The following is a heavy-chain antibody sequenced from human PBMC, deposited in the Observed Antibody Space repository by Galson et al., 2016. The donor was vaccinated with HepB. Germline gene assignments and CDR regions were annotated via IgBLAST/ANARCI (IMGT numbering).Heavy chain of an antibody. CDR2: NI. V-gene: IGHV3-33*01. D-gene: IGHD4-17*01. CDR1: GFTFSRYT. CDR3: ARKDSPRGLRSFDY. Sequence: SLRLSCAASGFTFSRYTMHWVRQAPGKGLEWVAGNIYFIDSVKDRFTISRDNSKNTLYLQMNSLRAEDTAVYYCARKDSPRGLRSFDYWGQGTLVTVSS. J-gene: IGHJ4*02.